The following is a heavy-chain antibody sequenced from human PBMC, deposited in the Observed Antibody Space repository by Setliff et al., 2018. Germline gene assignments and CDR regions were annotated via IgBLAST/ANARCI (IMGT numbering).Heavy chain of an antibody. CDR2: ISTDGSSI. V-gene: IGHV3-74*03. Sequence: PGGSLRLSCVTSGFTFSTYWMHWVRQAPGQGLVWVARISTDGSSITYADSVKGRFTISRDNAKRSLYLQMNGLRADDTGVYYCVRDDADNYDAFDNWGQGTLVTVSS. D-gene: IGHD3-22*01. CDR3: VRDDADNYDAFDN. CDR1: GFTFSTYW. J-gene: IGHJ3*02.